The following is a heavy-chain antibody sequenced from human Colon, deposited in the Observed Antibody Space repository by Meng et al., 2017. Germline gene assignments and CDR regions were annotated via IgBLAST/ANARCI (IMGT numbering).Heavy chain of an antibody. Sequence: QVQLQEAGPGLVKPSETLSLACPVSGASVSVNSYWSWVRQPPGRGLEWIGQIDHRGSAYYRPSLNSRVTMSLDKSRNQFSLRLTSVTAADTAVYYCARHGGYYQDFWGQGTLVTVSS. J-gene: IGHJ4*02. D-gene: IGHD4-23*01. CDR1: GASVSVNSY. CDR3: ARHGGYYQDF. CDR2: IDHRGSA. V-gene: IGHV4-4*02.